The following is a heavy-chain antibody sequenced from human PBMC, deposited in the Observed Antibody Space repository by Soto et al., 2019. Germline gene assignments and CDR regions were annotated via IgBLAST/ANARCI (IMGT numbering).Heavy chain of an antibody. Sequence: SETLSLTCTVSGGSISSYYWSWIRQPPGKGLEWIGYIYYSGSTNYNPSLKSRVTISVDTSKNQFSLKLSSVTAADTAVYYCARVSVSYTKDYYYYYGMDVWGQGTTVT. CDR1: GGSISSYY. V-gene: IGHV4-59*01. CDR3: ARVSVSYTKDYYYYYGMDV. D-gene: IGHD2-2*02. CDR2: IYYSGST. J-gene: IGHJ6*02.